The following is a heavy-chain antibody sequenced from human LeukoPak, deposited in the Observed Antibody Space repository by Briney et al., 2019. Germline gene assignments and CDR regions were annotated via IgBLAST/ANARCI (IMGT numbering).Heavy chain of an antibody. J-gene: IGHJ4*02. CDR1: GFTFSSYW. Sequence: GGSLRLSCAASGFTFSSYWMHWVRQAPGKGLVCVSRINGDGSSTSYADSVEGRFTISRDNAKNTLYLQMNSLRAEDTAMYYCARSRYSSSEFDYWGQGTLVTVSS. D-gene: IGHD6-13*01. CDR3: ARSRYSSSEFDY. V-gene: IGHV3-74*01. CDR2: INGDGSST.